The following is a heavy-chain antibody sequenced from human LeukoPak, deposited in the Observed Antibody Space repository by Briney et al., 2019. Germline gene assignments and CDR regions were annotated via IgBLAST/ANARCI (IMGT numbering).Heavy chain of an antibody. V-gene: IGHV3-21*01. CDR2: ISSSSSYI. J-gene: IGHJ4*03. D-gene: IGHD5-24*01. CDR3: ARDSGDGFTYFDY. Sequence: GGSLRLSCAASGFTFSSYSMNWVRQAPGKGLEWVSSISSSSSYIYYADSVKGRFTISRDNAKNSLYLQINSLRAEDTAVYSCARDSGDGFTYFDYWGIGTTVTVSS. CDR1: GFTFSSYS.